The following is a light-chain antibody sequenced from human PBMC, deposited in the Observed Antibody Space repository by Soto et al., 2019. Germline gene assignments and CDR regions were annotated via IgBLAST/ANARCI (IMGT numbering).Light chain of an antibody. CDR2: DVR. CDR3: SSYRISSTYV. CDR1: SSDIGDNNY. Sequence: QPVLTQPASVSVSPGQSITISCTGTSSDIGDNNYVSWYQQHPGKAPKLMIYDVRHRPSGVSIRFSGSKSGNTASLTISDLQAEDEADYYCSSYRISSTYVFGTGTKVTVL. J-gene: IGLJ1*01. V-gene: IGLV2-14*01.